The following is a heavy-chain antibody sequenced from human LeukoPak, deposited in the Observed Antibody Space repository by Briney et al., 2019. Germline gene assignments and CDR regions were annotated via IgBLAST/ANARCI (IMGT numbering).Heavy chain of an antibody. CDR2: ISSGGGST. J-gene: IGHJ3*02. Sequence: GGSLRLSCAASGFTFSTYAMSWVRQAPGKGLEWVSGISSGGGSTYYADSVKGRSTISRDNSKNTLYLQMNSLRAEDTAVYYCAKGQMATISSRDAFDIWGPGTMVTVSS. D-gene: IGHD5-24*01. CDR1: GFTFSTYA. V-gene: IGHV3-23*01. CDR3: AKGQMATISSRDAFDI.